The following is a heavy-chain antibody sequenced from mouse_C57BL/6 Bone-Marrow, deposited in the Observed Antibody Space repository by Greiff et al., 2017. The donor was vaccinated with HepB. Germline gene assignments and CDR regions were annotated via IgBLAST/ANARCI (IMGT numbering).Heavy chain of an antibody. D-gene: IGHD1-1*01. CDR1: GFTFSSYA. Sequence: EVKLVESGGGLVKPGGSLKLSCAASGFTFSSYAMSWVRQTPEKRLEWVATISDGGSYTYYPDNVKGRFTISRDNAKNNLYLQMSHLKSEDTAMYYCARDRPYYSSSYWFAYWGQGTLVTVSA. V-gene: IGHV5-4*01. CDR3: ARDRPYYSSSYWFAY. J-gene: IGHJ3*01. CDR2: ISDGGSYT.